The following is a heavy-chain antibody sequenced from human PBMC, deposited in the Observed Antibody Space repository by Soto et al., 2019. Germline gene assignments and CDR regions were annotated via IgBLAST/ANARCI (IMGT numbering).Heavy chain of an antibody. J-gene: IGHJ4*02. D-gene: IGHD3-16*01. CDR1: GYNFNKYG. Sequence: QVQLVQSGAEVRRSGAAVRISCKTSGYNFNKYGIIWVRQVPGQGLEWMGWISGYNGYTKYAQSLGDRLTLSTDTSTNTAYLELRSLGSGDTAFYFCARDRDYSNTDADIDYWGQGTLVTVSS. CDR3: ARDRDYSNTDADIDY. CDR2: ISGYNGYT. V-gene: IGHV1-18*01.